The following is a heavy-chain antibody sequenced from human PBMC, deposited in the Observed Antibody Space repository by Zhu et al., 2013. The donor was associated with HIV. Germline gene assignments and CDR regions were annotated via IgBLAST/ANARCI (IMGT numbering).Heavy chain of an antibody. CDR3: ARGEANWGPKVGLDI. V-gene: IGHV1-2*02. CDR1: GVYFNSLP. D-gene: IGHD7-27*01. CDR2: INPNSGGT. J-gene: IGHJ3*02. Sequence: QLKLVQSGPEVKRPGSSVKVSCETSGVYFNSLPISWLRQAPGQGLEWMGWINPNSGGTNYAQKFQGRVTTTRDTSISTAYMELIRLRSDDTAVYYCARGEANWGPKVGLDIWGQGTMVTVSS.